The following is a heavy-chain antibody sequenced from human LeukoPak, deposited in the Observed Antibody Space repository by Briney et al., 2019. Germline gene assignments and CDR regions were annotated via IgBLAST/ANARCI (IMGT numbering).Heavy chain of an antibody. V-gene: IGHV4-30-4*08. CDR1: GGSISSGDYY. CDR3: ASTTIFGVVTDDNWFYP. CDR2: IYYSGST. Sequence: SQTLSLTCTVSGGSISSGDYYWSWIRQPPGKGLEWIGYIYYSGSTYYNPSLKSRVTISVDTSKNQFSLKLSSVTASDTAVYYCASTTIFGVVTDDNWFYPWGQGTLVTVSS. D-gene: IGHD3-3*01. J-gene: IGHJ5*02.